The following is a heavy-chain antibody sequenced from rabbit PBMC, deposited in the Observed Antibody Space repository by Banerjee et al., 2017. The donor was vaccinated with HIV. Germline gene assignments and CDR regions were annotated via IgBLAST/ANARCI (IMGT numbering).Heavy chain of an antibody. D-gene: IGHD7-1*01. J-gene: IGHJ3*01. Sequence: QQQLEESGGGLVKPGGTLTLTCKASGIDFSSYYRMYWVRQAPGRGLELIACIYTTSGSTWYASWVNGRFTISRSTSLNTVDLQMTSLTAADMATYFCARDLADYTGYNYVTRLDLWGQGTLVTVS. CDR2: IYTTSGST. CDR3: ARDLADYTGYNYVTRLDL. CDR1: GIDFSSYYR. V-gene: IGHV1S43*01.